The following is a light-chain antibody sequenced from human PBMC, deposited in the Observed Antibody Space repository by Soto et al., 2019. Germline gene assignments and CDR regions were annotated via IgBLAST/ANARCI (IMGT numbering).Light chain of an antibody. CDR3: QQFNSYLRT. Sequence: AIQLTQSPSSLSASVGDRVTITCRASQGISSALAWYQQKPGKAPKLLIYDASSLESGVTSRFSGSGSGTDFTLTISSLQPEDFQTYYCQQFNSYLRTFGGGTKVEIK. CDR1: QGISSA. CDR2: DAS. J-gene: IGKJ4*01. V-gene: IGKV1-13*02.